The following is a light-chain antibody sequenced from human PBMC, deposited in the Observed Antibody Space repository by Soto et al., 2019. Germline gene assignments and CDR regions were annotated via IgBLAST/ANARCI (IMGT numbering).Light chain of an antibody. CDR3: QQSYSTLGT. J-gene: IGKJ1*01. CDR2: AAS. V-gene: IGKV1-39*01. Sequence: DIQMTQSPSSLSASVGDRVTITCRASQSISSYLNWYQQKPGKAPKLLIYAASSLQSGVPSRFSRSGSGTAFTLTISSLQPEDFATYYCQQSYSTLGTFGQGTKVEIK. CDR1: QSISSY.